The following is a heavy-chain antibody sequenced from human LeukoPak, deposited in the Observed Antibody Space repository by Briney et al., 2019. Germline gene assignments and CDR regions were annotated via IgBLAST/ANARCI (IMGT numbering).Heavy chain of an antibody. Sequence: PGGALRLSCAASGFTFSSYWMHWVRQAPGKGLGWVSRINSDGSSTSYADSVKGRFTISRDNAKNTLYLQMNSLRAENTAVYYCARDRGYGYLFDYWGQGTLVTVSS. CDR3: ARDRGYGYLFDY. J-gene: IGHJ4*02. D-gene: IGHD5-18*01. V-gene: IGHV3-74*01. CDR2: INSDGSST. CDR1: GFTFSSYW.